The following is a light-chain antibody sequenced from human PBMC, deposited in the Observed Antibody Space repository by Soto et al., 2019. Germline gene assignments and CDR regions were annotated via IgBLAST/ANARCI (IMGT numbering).Light chain of an antibody. J-gene: IGKJ1*01. V-gene: IGKV1-5*01. CDR3: QDYNGYLRT. Sequence: DIQMTQSPSTLSASVGDRVTITCRASQSISNYLAWYQQRPGKAPKLLIYDASSLKSGVSSRFSGSGSGTEFTLTVNSLQASDFAIYYCQDYNGYLRTFGQGTKVEI. CDR1: QSISNY. CDR2: DAS.